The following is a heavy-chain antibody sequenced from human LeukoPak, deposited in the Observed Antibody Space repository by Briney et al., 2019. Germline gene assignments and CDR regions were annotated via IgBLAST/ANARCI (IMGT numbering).Heavy chain of an antibody. CDR1: GYTFDTYG. CDR3: ATSTTRFDS. Sequence: GGSLRLSCAASGYTFDTYGMTWARQAPGKGLEWVSSISGSGYNTYYADSVKGGFTVSRETTKKTLYLQRVSPRAEETAIYYCATSTTRFDSWGQGTLVSVSS. CDR2: ISGSGYNT. D-gene: IGHD1-14*01. V-gene: IGHV3-23*01. J-gene: IGHJ5*01.